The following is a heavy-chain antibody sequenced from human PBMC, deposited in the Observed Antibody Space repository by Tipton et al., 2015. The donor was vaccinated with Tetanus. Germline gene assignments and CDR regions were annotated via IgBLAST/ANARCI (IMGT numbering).Heavy chain of an antibody. CDR2: INYDGST. CDR3: ARGDYYGSGTYDV. J-gene: IGHJ6*02. D-gene: IGHD3-10*01. Sequence: LRLSCAVYGGTFNNYFWTWIRQPPGKGLEWIGEINYDGSTNYSPSLKSRVTLSLDTTKKQVSLKLSSVTAADTAVYYCARGDYYGSGTYDVWGQGTSVTVPS. V-gene: IGHV4-34*01. CDR1: GGTFNNYF.